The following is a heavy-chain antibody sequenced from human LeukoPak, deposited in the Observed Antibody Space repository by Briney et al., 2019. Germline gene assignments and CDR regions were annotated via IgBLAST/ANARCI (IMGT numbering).Heavy chain of an antibody. J-gene: IGHJ3*02. CDR3: AAVPNDAFDI. V-gene: IGHV1-8*01. CDR2: MNPNSGNT. Sequence: ASVRVSCKASGYTFSSHDINWVRQATGQGLEWMGWMNPNSGNTGYAQKFQGRVTITRNTSISTAYMELSSLRSEDTAVYYCAAVPNDAFDIWGQGTTVTVSS. CDR1: GYTFSSHD. D-gene: IGHD3-10*01.